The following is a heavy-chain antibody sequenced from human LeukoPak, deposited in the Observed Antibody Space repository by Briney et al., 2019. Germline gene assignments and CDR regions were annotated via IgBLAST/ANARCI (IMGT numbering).Heavy chain of an antibody. J-gene: IGHJ4*02. CDR3: ARDESSSWYSLDY. CDR2: ISYDGSNK. CDR1: GFTFSSYA. D-gene: IGHD6-13*01. V-gene: IGHV3-30-3*01. Sequence: GGSLRLSCAASGFTFSSYAMHWVRQAPGKGLGWVAVISYDGSNKYYADSVKGRFTISRDNSKNTLYLQMNSLRAEDTAVYYCARDESSSWYSLDYWGQGTLVTVSS.